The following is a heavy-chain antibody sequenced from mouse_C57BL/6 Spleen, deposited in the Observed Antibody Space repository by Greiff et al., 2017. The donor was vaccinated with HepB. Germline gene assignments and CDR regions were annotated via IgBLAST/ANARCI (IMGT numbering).Heavy chain of an antibody. CDR3: ARSETGAFFAY. J-gene: IGHJ3*01. CDR2: INPSSGYT. D-gene: IGHD4-1*01. V-gene: IGHV1-7*01. CDR1: GYTFTSYW. Sequence: VQGVESGAELAKPGASVKLSCKASGYTFTSYWMHWVKQRPGQGLEWIGYINPSSGYTKYNQKFKDKATLTADKSSSTAYMQLSSLTYEDSAVYYCARSETGAFFAYWGQGTLVTVSA.